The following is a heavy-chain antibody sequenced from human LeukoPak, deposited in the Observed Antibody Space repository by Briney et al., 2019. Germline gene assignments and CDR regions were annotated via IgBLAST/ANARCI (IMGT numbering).Heavy chain of an antibody. Sequence: ASVKVSCKASGFTFTSFAVQWVRQARGQRLEWIGWIVVGSGNTNYAQKFQERVTITRDMSTSTAYMELSSLRSEDTAVYYCAAVAVSYYYGMDVWGKGTTVTVSS. J-gene: IGHJ6*04. CDR1: GFTFTSFA. CDR3: AAVAVSYYYGMDV. CDR2: IVVGSGNT. V-gene: IGHV1-58*01.